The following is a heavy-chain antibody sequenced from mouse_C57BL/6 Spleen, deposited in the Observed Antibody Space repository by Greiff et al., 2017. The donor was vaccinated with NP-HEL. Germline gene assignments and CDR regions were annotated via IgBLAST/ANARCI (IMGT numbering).Heavy chain of an antibody. J-gene: IGHJ1*03. Sequence: VQLKQSGPELVKPGASVKISCKASGYSFTNYNMNWVKQSNGKSLEWIGVINPNYGTTSYNQKFKGKATLTVDQSSSTAYMQLNSLTSEDSAVYYCARSITTVWDFDVWGTGTTVTVSS. CDR2: INPNYGTT. CDR3: ARSITTVWDFDV. CDR1: GYSFTNYN. V-gene: IGHV1-39*01. D-gene: IGHD1-1*01.